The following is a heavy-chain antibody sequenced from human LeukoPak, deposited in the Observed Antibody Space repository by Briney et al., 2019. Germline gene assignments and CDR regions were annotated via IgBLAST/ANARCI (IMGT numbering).Heavy chain of an antibody. V-gene: IGHV3-30*18. J-gene: IGHJ4*02. Sequence: GGSMRLSWAASGFSFSTYGMHWVRQAPGKWLEWVAVISHDGKVKYYADSAKGRFTVSRDNSKNTLYLQMNSLRAEDTAVCYCAKEDLTYRSGWYWACWGQGTLVTVSS. CDR2: ISHDGKVK. D-gene: IGHD6-19*01. CDR1: GFSFSTYG. CDR3: AKEDLTYRSGWYWAC.